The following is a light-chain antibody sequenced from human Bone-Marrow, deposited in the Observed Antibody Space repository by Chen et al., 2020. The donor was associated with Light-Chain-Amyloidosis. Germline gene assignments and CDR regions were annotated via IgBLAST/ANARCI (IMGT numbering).Light chain of an antibody. J-gene: IGLJ3*02. Sequence: SYVLTQPSSVSGAPGQTATNACGGNNIGSTSVHWYHQTPGQAPLLVVYDDSDRPSGIPERLSGSNSGNTATLTISRVEAGDEADYYCQVWDRSSDRPVFGGGTKLTVL. CDR1: NIGSTS. CDR3: QVWDRSSDRPV. CDR2: DDS. V-gene: IGLV3-21*02.